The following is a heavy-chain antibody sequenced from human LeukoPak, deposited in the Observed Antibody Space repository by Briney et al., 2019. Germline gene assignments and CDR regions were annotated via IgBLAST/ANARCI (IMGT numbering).Heavy chain of an antibody. CDR2: IHSDGSST. Sequence: GGSLRLSCAASGFTFSSYWMHWVRQAPGKGLVWVSRIHSDGSSTSYADPVRGRFTISRDDAKSTLYLQMNSLRAEDTAVYYCARSGWPYYFDYWGQGTLVTVSS. V-gene: IGHV3-74*01. CDR3: ARSGWPYYFDY. CDR1: GFTFSSYW. J-gene: IGHJ4*02. D-gene: IGHD3-22*01.